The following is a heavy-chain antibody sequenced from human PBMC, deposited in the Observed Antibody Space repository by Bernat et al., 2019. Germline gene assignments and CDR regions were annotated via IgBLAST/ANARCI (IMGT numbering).Heavy chain of an antibody. J-gene: IGHJ3*02. Sequence: EVQLVESGGGLVKPGGSLRLSCAASGFTFSSYSMNWVRQAPGKGLEWVSSISSSSSYIYYADSVKGRFTISRDNAKNSLYLQMNSLRAEDTAVYYCATGGLPMGGAFDIWGQGTMVTVSS. CDR3: ATGGLPMGGAFDI. CDR2: ISSSSSYI. V-gene: IGHV3-21*01. CDR1: GFTFSSYS. D-gene: IGHD3-16*01.